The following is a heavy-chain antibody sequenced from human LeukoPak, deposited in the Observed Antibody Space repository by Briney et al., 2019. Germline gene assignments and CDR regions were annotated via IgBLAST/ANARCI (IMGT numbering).Heavy chain of an antibody. Sequence: GGCLRLSCAASGFTFSSYAMHWVRQAPGKGLEWVAVISYDGSNKYYADSVKGRFTISRDNSKNTLYLQMNSLRAEDTAVYYCAREGYQLLTAFDYWGQGTLVTVSS. J-gene: IGHJ4*02. V-gene: IGHV3-30-3*01. D-gene: IGHD2-2*01. CDR2: ISYDGSNK. CDR1: GFTFSSYA. CDR3: AREGYQLLTAFDY.